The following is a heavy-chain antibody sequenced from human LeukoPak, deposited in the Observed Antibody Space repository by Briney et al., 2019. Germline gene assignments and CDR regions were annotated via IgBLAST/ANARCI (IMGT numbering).Heavy chain of an antibody. J-gene: IGHJ4*02. D-gene: IGHD1-26*01. CDR3: ARDVGATSWGSLSYFDH. V-gene: IGHV1-18*01. CDR2: ISAYNGNT. CDR1: GYTFTSYG. Sequence: ASVKVSCKASGYTFTSYGISWVRQAPGQGLERMGWISAYNGNTNYAQKLQGRVTMTTDTSASTAYMELRSLRSDDTAVYYCARDVGATSWGSLSYFDHWGQGTLVTVSS.